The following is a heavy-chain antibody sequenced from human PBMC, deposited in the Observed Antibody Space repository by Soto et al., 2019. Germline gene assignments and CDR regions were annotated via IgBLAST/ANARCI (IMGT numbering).Heavy chain of an antibody. Sequence: QVQLQQWGAGLLKPSETLSPTCAVDGGSFSGYDWTWIPQPPGKGLERIGEINHSGSTNYTPSLKSRVTISVDTSKDQFSLKLTSVTAADTAVYYCARDKVTGLFDYWGQGTLVTVSS. J-gene: IGHJ4*02. D-gene: IGHD2-8*02. V-gene: IGHV4-34*01. CDR1: GGSFSGYD. CDR3: ARDKVTGLFDY. CDR2: INHSGST.